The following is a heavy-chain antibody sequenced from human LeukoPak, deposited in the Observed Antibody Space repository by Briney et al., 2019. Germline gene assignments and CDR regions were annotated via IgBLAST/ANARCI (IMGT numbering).Heavy chain of an antibody. CDR3: ARFGSAWSLEY. CDR1: GYSFSDYW. D-gene: IGHD6-19*01. Sequence: GESLKISCKGSGYSFSDYWIGWVRQMPGKGLDWIGIIYPGDSDTRYSPSFQGQVTISADKSISTAYLQWSSLKASDTAIYYCARFGSAWSLEYWGQGTLVTVSS. J-gene: IGHJ4*02. V-gene: IGHV5-51*01. CDR2: IYPGDSDT.